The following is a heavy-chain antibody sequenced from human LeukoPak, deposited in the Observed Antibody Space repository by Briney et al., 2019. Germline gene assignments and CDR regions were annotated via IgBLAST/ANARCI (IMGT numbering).Heavy chain of an antibody. CDR2: ITPSGGA. V-gene: IGHV1-2*02. CDR1: GYTFTAYA. J-gene: IGHJ4*02. D-gene: IGHD5-24*01. Sequence: ASVKVSYTSSGYTFTAYAMHWVRQAPGQGLEWMGWITPSGGANYAQKFQGRVTMTGDTSISTAYMDLSRLTSDDTAVYYCARDRYGDGFAHFDYWGQGTLVTVSS. CDR3: ARDRYGDGFAHFDY.